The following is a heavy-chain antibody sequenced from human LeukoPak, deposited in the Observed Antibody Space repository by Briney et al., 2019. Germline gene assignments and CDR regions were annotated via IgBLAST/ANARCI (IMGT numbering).Heavy chain of an antibody. D-gene: IGHD1-1*01. CDR1: GFTFSSYA. J-gene: IGHJ6*03. CDR2: ISGSGGST. Sequence: GGSLRLSCAASGFTFSSYAMSWVRQAPGKGLEWVSAISGSGGSTYYADSVKGRFTISRDNSKNTLYLQMNSLRAEDTAVYYCAKLPNWNYVYYMDVWGKGTTVTVSS. V-gene: IGHV3-23*01. CDR3: AKLPNWNYVYYMDV.